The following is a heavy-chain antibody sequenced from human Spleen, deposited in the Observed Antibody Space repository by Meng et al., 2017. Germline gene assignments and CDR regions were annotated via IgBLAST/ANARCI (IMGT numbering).Heavy chain of an antibody. CDR3: AKDNHY. Sequence: QVQLMESGGGGVQPGRSLRLSCAASGFTFSTYAMHWVRQAPGKGLEWVAVISYDGSNRYYADSVKGRFTISRDNSKNTLYLQMNSLRAEDTAVYYCAKDNHYWGQGTLVTVSS. D-gene: IGHD1-14*01. V-gene: IGHV3-30*18. CDR1: GFTFSTYA. J-gene: IGHJ4*02. CDR2: ISYDGSNR.